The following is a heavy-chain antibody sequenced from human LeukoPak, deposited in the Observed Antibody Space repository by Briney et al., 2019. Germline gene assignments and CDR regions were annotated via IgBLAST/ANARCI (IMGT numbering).Heavy chain of an antibody. J-gene: IGHJ3*02. D-gene: IGHD6-13*01. CDR1: GGTFSSYA. CDR2: IIPIFGTA. CDR3: ATPSSSWYSSDAFDI. V-gene: IGHV1-69*05. Sequence: EASVKVSCKASGGTFSSYAISWVRQAPGQGLEWMGGIIPIFGTANYAQKFQGRVTITTDESTSTAYMELSSLRPEDTAVYYCATPSSSWYSSDAFDIWGQGTMVTVSS.